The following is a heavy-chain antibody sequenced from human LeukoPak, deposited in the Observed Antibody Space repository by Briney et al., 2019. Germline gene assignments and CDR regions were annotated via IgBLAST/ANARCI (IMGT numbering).Heavy chain of an antibody. CDR2: INPSDGAT. Sequence: ASVKVSCKASGYTFTMYYIHWVRQAPGQGLEWMGMINPSDGATTYAQRFQGRVTMTRDMPTSTVYMELSSLRSEDTAVYYCARGDYYDSSGYAARRGDYWGQGTLVTVSS. J-gene: IGHJ4*02. D-gene: IGHD3-22*01. V-gene: IGHV1-46*01. CDR1: GYTFTMYY. CDR3: ARGDYYDSSGYAARRGDY.